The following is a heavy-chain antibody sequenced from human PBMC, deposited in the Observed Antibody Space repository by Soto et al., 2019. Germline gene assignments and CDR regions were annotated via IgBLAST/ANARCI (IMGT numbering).Heavy chain of an antibody. D-gene: IGHD6-13*01. V-gene: IGHV3-23*01. CDR2: ISGSGGST. CDR3: AKEPYSSSWSVDY. J-gene: IGHJ4*02. Sequence: PRWSLRLSCSASVFTFSSYAMSWFRQAPGKGLEWVSAISGSGGSTYYADSVKGRFTISRDNSKNTLYLQMNSLRAEDTAVYYCAKEPYSSSWSVDYWGQGTLVTVSS. CDR1: VFTFSSYA.